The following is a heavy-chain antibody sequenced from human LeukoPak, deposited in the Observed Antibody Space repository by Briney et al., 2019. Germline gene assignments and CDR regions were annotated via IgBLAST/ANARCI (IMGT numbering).Heavy chain of an antibody. CDR1: GFTFSSYW. D-gene: IGHD2-2*01. Sequence: GGSLRLSCAASGFTFSSYWMSWVRQAPGKGLEWVANIKQDGSEKYYVDSVKGRFTISRDNAKNSLYLQMNSLRAEDTAVYYCALCSTGCPGGGRTFDIWGQGTMVTVSS. CDR2: IKQDGSEK. CDR3: ALCSTGCPGGGRTFDI. V-gene: IGHV3-7*01. J-gene: IGHJ3*02.